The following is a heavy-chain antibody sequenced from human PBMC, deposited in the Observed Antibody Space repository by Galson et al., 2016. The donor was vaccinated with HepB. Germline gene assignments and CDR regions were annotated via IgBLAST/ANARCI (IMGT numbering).Heavy chain of an antibody. V-gene: IGHV4-4*02. CDR1: GDSISNSQHW. Sequence: SETLSLTCVVSGDSISNSQHWWSWVRQPPGKGLEWIGEIYHTGSTDYNPSLKSRVTMSMDKSKNQFALRLSSVTAADTAVFYCARAGYFFDGSAYSPDAFDVWGQGTVVTVSS. CDR3: ARAGYFFDGSAYSPDAFDV. J-gene: IGHJ3*01. CDR2: IYHTGST. D-gene: IGHD3-22*01.